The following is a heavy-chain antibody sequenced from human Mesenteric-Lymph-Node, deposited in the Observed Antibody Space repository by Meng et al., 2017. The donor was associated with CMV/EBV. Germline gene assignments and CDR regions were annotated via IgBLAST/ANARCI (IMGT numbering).Heavy chain of an antibody. CDR2: IYHSGST. CDR1: GGAISSSNW. CDR3: ASSYRPTPLYYYYGMDV. Sequence: SETLSLTCAVSGGAISSSNWWSWVRQPPGKGLEWIGEIYHSGSTNYNPSLKSRVTISVDKSKNQFSLKLSSVTAADTAGYYCASSYRPTPLYYYYGMDVWGQGTTVTVSS. V-gene: IGHV4-4*02. J-gene: IGHJ6*02. D-gene: IGHD2-15*01.